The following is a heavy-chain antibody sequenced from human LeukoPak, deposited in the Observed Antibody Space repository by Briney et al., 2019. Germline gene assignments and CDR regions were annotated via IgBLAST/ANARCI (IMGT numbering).Heavy chain of an antibody. Sequence: GGSLRLSCAASGFTFGDYWVTWVRQAPGKGPEWVANINQDGSQKNYVDSVKGRFTISRDNAKNSLFLQMNSLRVEDTAVYYCARGPRKLVTAQSYYSGMDVWGQGTTVTVSS. J-gene: IGHJ6*02. CDR2: INQDGSQK. V-gene: IGHV3-7*01. D-gene: IGHD1-14*01. CDR3: ARGPRKLVTAQSYYSGMDV. CDR1: GFTFGDYW.